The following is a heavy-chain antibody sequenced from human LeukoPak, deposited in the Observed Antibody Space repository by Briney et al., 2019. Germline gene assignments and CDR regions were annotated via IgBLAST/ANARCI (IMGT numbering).Heavy chain of an antibody. CDR3: ARDPWKAVAGTYGAFDI. D-gene: IGHD6-19*01. CDR2: ISYDGSNK. J-gene: IGHJ3*02. CDR1: GFTFSNSW. V-gene: IGHV3-30-3*01. Sequence: GGSLRLSCAVSGFTFSNSWMHWVRQAPGKGLEWVAVISYDGSNKYYADSVKGRFTISRDNSKNTLYLQMNSLRAEDTAVYYCARDPWKAVAGTYGAFDIWGQGTMVTVSS.